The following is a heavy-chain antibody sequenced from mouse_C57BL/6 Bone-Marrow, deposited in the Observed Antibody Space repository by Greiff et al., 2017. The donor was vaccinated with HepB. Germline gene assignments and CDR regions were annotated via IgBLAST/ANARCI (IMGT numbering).Heavy chain of an antibody. D-gene: IGHD1-1*01. CDR2: INPSSGYT. J-gene: IGHJ3*01. Sequence: VQVVESGAELAKPGASVKLSCKASGYTFTSYWMHWVKQRPGQGLEWIGYINPSSGYTKYNQKFKDKATLTADKSSSTAYMQLSSLTYEDSAVYYCARSGNYYYGSSYGFAYWGQGTLVTVSA. CDR1: GYTFTSYW. CDR3: ARSGNYYYGSSYGFAY. V-gene: IGHV1-7*01.